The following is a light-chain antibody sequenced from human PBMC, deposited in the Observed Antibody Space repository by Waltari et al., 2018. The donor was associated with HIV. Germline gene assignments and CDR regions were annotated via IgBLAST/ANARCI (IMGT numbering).Light chain of an antibody. J-gene: IGLJ1*01. V-gene: IGLV3-19*01. CDR3: SSRDTTGRFWV. CDR1: ILRFYY. Sequence: SSELTQDPLVSVAPGQTARITCQGDILRFYYGSWYQQRPGQAPRLLSYGSNNRPSGLPDRFSGSTSGNTMSLTITATRAEDEGDYFCSSRDTTGRFWVFG. CDR2: GSN.